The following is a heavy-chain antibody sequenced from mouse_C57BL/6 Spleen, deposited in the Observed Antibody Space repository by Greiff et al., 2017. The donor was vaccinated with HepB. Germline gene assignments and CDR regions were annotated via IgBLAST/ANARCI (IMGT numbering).Heavy chain of an antibody. Sequence: VQLQQPGAELVRPGSSVKLSCKASGYTFTSYWMHWVKQRPIQGLEWIGNIDPSDSETHYNQKFKDKATLTVDKSSSTAYMQLSSLTSEDSAVYYCARKGLGSLFDYWGQGTTLTVSS. CDR2: IDPSDSET. J-gene: IGHJ2*01. CDR3: ARKGLGSLFDY. V-gene: IGHV1-52*01. D-gene: IGHD4-1*01. CDR1: GYTFTSYW.